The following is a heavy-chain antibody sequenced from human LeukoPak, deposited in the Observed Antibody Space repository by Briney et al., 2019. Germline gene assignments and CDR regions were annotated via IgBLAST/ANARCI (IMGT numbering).Heavy chain of an antibody. D-gene: IGHD3-16*01. Sequence: GGSLRLSCATSGFTFSTYSMNWVRRAPGKGLEWVSYISSSSGTIYYADSVKGRFTISRDNAKNSLYLQMNSLRAEDTAVYYCARRPEFGVLYYMDVWGKGTTVTVSS. CDR3: ARRPEFGVLYYMDV. V-gene: IGHV3-48*01. J-gene: IGHJ6*03. CDR2: ISSSSGTI. CDR1: GFTFSTYS.